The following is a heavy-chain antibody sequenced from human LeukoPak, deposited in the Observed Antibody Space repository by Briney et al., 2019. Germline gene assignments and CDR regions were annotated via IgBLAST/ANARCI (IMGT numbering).Heavy chain of an antibody. CDR1: GFTFSTYG. Sequence: GASLRLCCAASGFTFSTYGLQWVRPAPGKGLEWVSFISYTSHKYYTDSVKGRFTISRDNSRDTLYLQMSSLRAEDTAVYYCAKADYGDFKENYYMDVWGKGTTVTVSS. J-gene: IGHJ6*03. V-gene: IGHV3-30*02. CDR3: AKADYGDFKENYYMDV. D-gene: IGHD4-17*01. CDR2: ISYTSHK.